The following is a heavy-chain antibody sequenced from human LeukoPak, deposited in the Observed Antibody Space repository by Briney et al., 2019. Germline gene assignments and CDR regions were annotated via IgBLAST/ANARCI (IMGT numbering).Heavy chain of an antibody. Sequence: GESLKISCKASGSSFTSYWIGWVRQMPGKGLEWMGIIYPGDSDTRYSPSFQGQVTISADKSISTAYLQWSSLKASDTAMYYCARRPGDCSGGSCYFDYWGQGTLVTVSS. CDR1: GSSFTSYW. CDR3: ARRPGDCSGGSCYFDY. D-gene: IGHD2-15*01. CDR2: IYPGDSDT. V-gene: IGHV5-51*01. J-gene: IGHJ4*02.